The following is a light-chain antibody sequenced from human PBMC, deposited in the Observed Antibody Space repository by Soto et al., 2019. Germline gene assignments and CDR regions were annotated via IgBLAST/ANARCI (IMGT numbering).Light chain of an antibody. CDR1: QSVYIY. V-gene: IGKV3-15*01. J-gene: IGKJ2*01. Sequence: EKVMTQSPATLSVSPGERATLSCRASQSVYIYLAWYQQKPGQAPRLLIYGASTRATGIPARFSGSGSGTEFTLTISSLQSEDFAVYFCQQYNDWPYTFGQGTKLEIK. CDR3: QQYNDWPYT. CDR2: GAS.